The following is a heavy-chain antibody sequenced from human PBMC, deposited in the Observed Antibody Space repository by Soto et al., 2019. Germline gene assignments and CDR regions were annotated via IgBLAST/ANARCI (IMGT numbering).Heavy chain of an antibody. V-gene: IGHV1-24*01. D-gene: IGHD2-21*01. Sequence: GASVKVSCKVSGYTLTELSMHWVRQAPGKGLEWMGGFDPEDGETIYAQKFQGRVTMTEDTSTDTAYMELGSLRSEDTAVYYCATWGSIVGPAIGFDYWGQGTLVTVSS. J-gene: IGHJ4*02. CDR1: GYTLTELS. CDR2: FDPEDGET. CDR3: ATWGSIVGPAIGFDY.